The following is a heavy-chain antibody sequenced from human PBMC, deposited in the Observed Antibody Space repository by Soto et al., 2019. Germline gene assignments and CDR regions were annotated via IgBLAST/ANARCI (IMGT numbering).Heavy chain of an antibody. CDR3: ARRLVATTKTYYYYYGMDV. J-gene: IGHJ6*02. Sequence: GGSLRLSCAASGFTFSSYSMNWVRQAPGKGLEWVSSISSSSSYIYYADSVKGRFTISRDNAKNSLYLQMNSLRAEDTAVYYCARRLVATTKTYYYYYGMDVWGQGTTVTVSS. D-gene: IGHD5-12*01. CDR1: GFTFSSYS. CDR2: ISSSSSYI. V-gene: IGHV3-21*01.